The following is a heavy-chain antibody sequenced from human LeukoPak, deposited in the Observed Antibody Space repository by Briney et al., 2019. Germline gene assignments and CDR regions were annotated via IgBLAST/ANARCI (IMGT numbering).Heavy chain of an antibody. J-gene: IGHJ5*02. CDR3: AKGAITIFGVALYNWFDP. Sequence: PGGSLRLSCAASGFTFSSYAMSWVRQAPGKGLEWVSAISGSGRSTYYADSVKGRFTISRDNSKNTLYLQMNSLRAEDTAVYYCAKGAITIFGVALYNWFDPWGQGTLVTVSS. CDR2: ISGSGRST. V-gene: IGHV3-23*01. CDR1: GFTFSSYA. D-gene: IGHD3-3*01.